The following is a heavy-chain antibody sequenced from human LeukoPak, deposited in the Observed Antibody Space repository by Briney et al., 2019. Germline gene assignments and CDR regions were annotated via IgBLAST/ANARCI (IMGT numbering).Heavy chain of an antibody. J-gene: IGHJ6*03. Sequence: GGSLRLSCAASGFTFSAYNMNWVRRTPGKGLEWVSSITTSSSYMFYADSVRGRFTISRDSAENSLYLQMNSLRAEDTAVYYCARAGSASDYYYYMDVWGKGTTVTISS. CDR1: GFTFSAYN. CDR3: ARAGSASDYYYYMDV. CDR2: ITTSSSYM. V-gene: IGHV3-21*01.